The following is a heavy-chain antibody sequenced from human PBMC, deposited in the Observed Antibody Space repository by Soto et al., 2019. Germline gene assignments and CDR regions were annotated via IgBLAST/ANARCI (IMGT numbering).Heavy chain of an antibody. Sequence: QVQLVQSGAEVKKPGSSVKVSCKASGSTFSSYAISWVRQAPGQGLEWMGGIIPIFGTANYAQKFQGRVTITADESTSTAYMELSSLRSEDTAVYYCARGVGATSYYYYYGMDVWGQGTTVTVSS. J-gene: IGHJ6*02. CDR1: GSTFSSYA. V-gene: IGHV1-69*01. CDR3: ARGVGATSYYYYYGMDV. D-gene: IGHD1-26*01. CDR2: IIPIFGTA.